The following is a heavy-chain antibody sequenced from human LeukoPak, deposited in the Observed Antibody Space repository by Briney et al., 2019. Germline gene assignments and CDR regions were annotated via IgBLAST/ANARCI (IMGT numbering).Heavy chain of an antibody. Sequence: GGSLRLSCAASGFTVRSFYMSWVRQAPGKGLEWVSVIYNDGRMFYADSVKGRFTISRDDSKNTLSLQMNSLRADDTAVYYCARGTGEVTAGYYWGQGTLVTVSS. V-gene: IGHV3-53*01. D-gene: IGHD2-21*02. CDR2: IYNDGRM. CDR3: ARGTGEVTAGYY. CDR1: GFTVRSFY. J-gene: IGHJ4*02.